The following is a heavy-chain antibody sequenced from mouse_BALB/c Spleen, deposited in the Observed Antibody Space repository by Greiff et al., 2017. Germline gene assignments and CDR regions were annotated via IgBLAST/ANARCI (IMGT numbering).Heavy chain of an antibody. CDR2: INPSTGYT. D-gene: IGHD4-1*02. V-gene: IGHV1-7*01. CDR3: ARSSTGTVYWYFDV. Sequence: QVQLQQSGAELAKPGASVKMSCKASGYTFTSYWMHWVKQRPGQGLEWIGYINPSTGYTEFNQKFKDKATLTADKSSSTAYMQLSSLTSEDSAVYYCARSSTGTVYWYFDVWGAGTTVTVSS. J-gene: IGHJ1*01. CDR1: GYTFTSYW.